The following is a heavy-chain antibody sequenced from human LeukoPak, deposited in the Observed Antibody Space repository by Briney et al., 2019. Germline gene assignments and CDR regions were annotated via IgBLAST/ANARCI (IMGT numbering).Heavy chain of an antibody. Sequence: GGSLRLSCAASGFTFSDYYMSWIRQAPGKGLEWVAVIWYDGSNKYYADSVKGRFTISRDNSKNTLYLQMNSLRAEDTAVYYCARERITMVRGVIITDGMDVWGQGTTVTVSS. J-gene: IGHJ6*02. V-gene: IGHV3-33*08. CDR2: IWYDGSNK. D-gene: IGHD3-10*01. CDR3: ARERITMVRGVIITDGMDV. CDR1: GFTFSDYY.